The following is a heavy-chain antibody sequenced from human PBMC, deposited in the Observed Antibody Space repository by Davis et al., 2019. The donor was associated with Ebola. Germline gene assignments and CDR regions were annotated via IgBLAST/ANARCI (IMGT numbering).Heavy chain of an antibody. CDR3: ARDHRGAIFGVVITFDY. Sequence: GESLKISCAASGFTFSSYAMHWVRQAPGKGLEWVAVISYDGSNKYYADSVKGRFTISRDNSKNTLYLQMNSLRAEDTAVYYCARDHRGAIFGVVITFDYWGQGTLVTVSS. J-gene: IGHJ4*02. D-gene: IGHD3-3*01. CDR2: ISYDGSNK. CDR1: GFTFSSYA. V-gene: IGHV3-30-3*01.